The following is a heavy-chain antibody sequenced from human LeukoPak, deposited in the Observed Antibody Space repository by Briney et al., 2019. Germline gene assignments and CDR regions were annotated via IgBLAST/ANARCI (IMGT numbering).Heavy chain of an antibody. J-gene: IGHJ4*02. V-gene: IGHV4-4*07. CDR3: GGGEYSSSWYLNY. CDR1: GGSISSYY. Sequence: SETLSLTCTVPGGSISSYYWSWIRQPAGKGLEWIGRIYTSGSTNYNPSLKSRVTMSVDTSKNQFSLKLSSVTAADTAVYYCGGGEYSSSWYLNYWGQGTLVTVSS. CDR2: IYTSGST. D-gene: IGHD6-13*01.